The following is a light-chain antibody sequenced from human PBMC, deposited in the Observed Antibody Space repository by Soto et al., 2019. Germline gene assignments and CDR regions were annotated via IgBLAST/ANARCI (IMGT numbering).Light chain of an antibody. V-gene: IGLV2-14*01. Sequence: QSAVTQTASVSGSPGQSITIASTATIGHIGGYNYVSWYQHHPGKAHKLVISEVSHRPSGISNRFSGSKSATTASLTISGLQAEDEADYYCSSFTNSRTLVVFGGGTK. J-gene: IGLJ2*01. CDR1: IGHIGGYNY. CDR3: SSFTNSRTLVV. CDR2: EVS.